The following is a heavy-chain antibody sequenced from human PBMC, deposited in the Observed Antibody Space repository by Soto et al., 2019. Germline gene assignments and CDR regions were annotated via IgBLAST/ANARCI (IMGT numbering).Heavy chain of an antibody. V-gene: IGHV4-34*01. CDR3: ARGDDSITGTEFDF. CDR2: INHSGST. J-gene: IGHJ4*02. D-gene: IGHD1-20*01. Sequence: SETLSLTCAVYGGSFSGYYWSWIRQPPGKGLEWIGEINHSGSTNYNPSLKSRVTISVDTSKNQFSLKLSSVTAADTAVYYCARGDDSITGTEFDFWGQGPLVTVSS. CDR1: GGSFSGYY.